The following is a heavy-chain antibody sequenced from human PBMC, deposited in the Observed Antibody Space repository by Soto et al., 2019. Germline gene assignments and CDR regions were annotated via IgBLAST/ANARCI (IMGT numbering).Heavy chain of an antibody. CDR1: GASISSSSFY. CDR3: ARWVEVSLDYFDS. D-gene: IGHD1-20*01. CDR2: IYYDGST. Sequence: SETLSLTCTVSGASISSSSFYWGWIRQPPGKGLESIANIYYDGSTYYNPSLKSRVGILVDTSKNQFSLNLNSVTAADTAVYYCARWVEVSLDYFDSWGQGTPVTVSS. V-gene: IGHV4-39*07. J-gene: IGHJ4*02.